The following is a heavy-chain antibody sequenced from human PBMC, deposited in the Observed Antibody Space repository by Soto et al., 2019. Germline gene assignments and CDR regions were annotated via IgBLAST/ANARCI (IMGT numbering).Heavy chain of an antibody. CDR1: GYTFTSYG. CDR3: ARDFYDFWSGYYWPDY. D-gene: IGHD3-3*01. Sequence: ASVKVSCKASGYTFTSYGISWVRQAPGQGLEWMGWISAYNGNTNYAQKLQGRVTMTTDTSTSTAYMELRSLRSDDTAVYYCARDFYDFWSGYYWPDYWGQGTLVTVSS. CDR2: ISAYNGNT. V-gene: IGHV1-18*01. J-gene: IGHJ4*02.